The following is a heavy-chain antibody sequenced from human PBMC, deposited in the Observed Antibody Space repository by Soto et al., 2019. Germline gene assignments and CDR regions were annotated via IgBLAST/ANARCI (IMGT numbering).Heavy chain of an antibody. CDR3: AKTLSGSVLFDY. D-gene: IGHD6-19*01. CDR2: ISGSGGST. V-gene: IGHV3-23*01. Sequence: GESLKISCATSGFTFSSYAMSWVRQAPGKGLEWVSAISGSGGSTYYADSVKGRFTISRDNSKNTLYLQMNSLRAEDTAVYYCAKTLSGSVLFDYWGQGTLVTVSS. J-gene: IGHJ4*02. CDR1: GFTFSSYA.